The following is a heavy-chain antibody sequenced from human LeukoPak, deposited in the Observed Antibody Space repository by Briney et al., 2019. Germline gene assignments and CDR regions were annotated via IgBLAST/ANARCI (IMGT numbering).Heavy chain of an antibody. V-gene: IGHV4-34*01. J-gene: IGHJ4*02. CDR3: ARGSVLRSFDWSSRVGQSLDY. D-gene: IGHD3-9*01. CDR1: GGSFSGYY. Sequence: SETLSLTCAVYGGSFSGYYWSWIRQPPGKGLEWIGEINHSGSTNYNPSLKSRVTISVDTSKNQFSLKLSSVTAADTAVYYCARGSVLRSFDWSSRVGQSLDYWGQGTLVTVSS. CDR2: INHSGST.